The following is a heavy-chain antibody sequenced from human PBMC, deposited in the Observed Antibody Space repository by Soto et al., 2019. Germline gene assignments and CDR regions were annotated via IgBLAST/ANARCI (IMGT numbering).Heavy chain of an antibody. J-gene: IGHJ6*02. CDR3: ARGVVRGVLYYYGMDV. CDR1: GGSVSSGSYY. D-gene: IGHD3-10*01. Sequence: PSETLSLTCTVSGGSVSSGSYYWSWIRQPPGKGLEWIGYIYYSGSTNYNPSLKSRVTISVDTSKKQFSLKLSSVTAADTAVYYCARGVVRGVLYYYGMDVWGQGTTVT. V-gene: IGHV4-61*01. CDR2: IYYSGST.